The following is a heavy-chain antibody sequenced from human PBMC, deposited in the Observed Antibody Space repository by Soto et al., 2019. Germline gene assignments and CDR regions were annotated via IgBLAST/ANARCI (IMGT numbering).Heavy chain of an antibody. CDR3: ARGIGSDWSSWFDP. V-gene: IGHV3-23*01. CDR1: GFTVSSNY. J-gene: IGHJ5*02. CDR2: ISGSGGST. D-gene: IGHD3-9*01. Sequence: GGSLRLSCAASGFTVSSNYMSWVRQAPGKGLEWVSAISGSGGSTYYADSVKGRFTISRDNSKNTLYLQMNSLRAEDTAVYYCARGIGSDWSSWFDPWGQGTPVTVSS.